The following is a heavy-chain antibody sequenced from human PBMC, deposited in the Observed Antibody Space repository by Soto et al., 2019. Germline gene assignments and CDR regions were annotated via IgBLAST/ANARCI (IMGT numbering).Heavy chain of an antibody. CDR3: ARIRGYWYGLDV. V-gene: IGHV3-23*01. J-gene: IGHJ6*02. CDR2: ITGTGGNT. CDR1: GFPLSTYG. Sequence: LRLSCADSGFPLSTYGMTWVRQAPGKGLEWVSAITGTGGNTYYVDSVKGRFTSSRDNSKNMLYLQMNSLRVEDTAVYYCARIRGYWYGLDVWGQGTTVTVSS.